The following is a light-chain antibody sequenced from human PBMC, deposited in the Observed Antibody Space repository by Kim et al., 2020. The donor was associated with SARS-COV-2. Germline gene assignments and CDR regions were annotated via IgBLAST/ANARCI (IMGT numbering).Light chain of an antibody. Sequence: EIVLTQSPGTLFLSPGERATLSCRASQSVSSSYLAWYQQKPGQAPRLLIYGASSRATGIPDRFSGSGSGTDFTLTISRLEPEDFAVYYCQQYGSSHPYTFGQGTKLEI. J-gene: IGKJ2*01. V-gene: IGKV3-20*01. CDR3: QQYGSSHPYT. CDR2: GAS. CDR1: QSVSSSY.